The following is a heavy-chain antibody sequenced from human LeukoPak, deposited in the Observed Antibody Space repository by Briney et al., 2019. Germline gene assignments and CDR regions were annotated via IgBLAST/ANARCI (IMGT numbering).Heavy chain of an antibody. D-gene: IGHD3-3*01. J-gene: IGHJ4*02. V-gene: IGHV3-7*03. Sequence: PGGSLRLSCVASGFTFGKYWMSWVRQAPGKGLEWVANIKLDGSGKNYVDSVKGRFTISRDNTKNSLYPQMNSLRAEDTAVFYCARDQYDTWSRRGNFDSWGQGTLVIVSS. CDR3: ARDQYDTWSRRGNFDS. CDR1: GFTFGKYW. CDR2: IKLDGSGK.